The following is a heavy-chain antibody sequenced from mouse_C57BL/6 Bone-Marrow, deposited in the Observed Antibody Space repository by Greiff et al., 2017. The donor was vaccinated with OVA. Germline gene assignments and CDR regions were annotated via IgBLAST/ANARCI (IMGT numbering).Heavy chain of an antibody. CDR2: IDPETGGT. CDR3: TRGYSNYYAMDY. V-gene: IGHV1-15*01. Sequence: QVQLQQSGAELVRPGASVTLSCKASGYTFTDYEMHWVKQTPVHGLEWIGAIDPETGGTPYNQKFKGKAILTADKSSSTAYMQLRSLTSEDSAVYYCTRGYSNYYAMDYGGQGTSVTVTA. J-gene: IGHJ4*01. D-gene: IGHD2-5*01. CDR1: GYTFTDYE.